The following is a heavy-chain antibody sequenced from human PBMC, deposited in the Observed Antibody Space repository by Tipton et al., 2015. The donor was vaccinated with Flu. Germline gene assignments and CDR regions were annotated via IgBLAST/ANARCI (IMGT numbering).Heavy chain of an antibody. CDR2: IYTSGST. Sequence: TLSLTCTVSGGSINSGSYYWSWIRQPAGQGLQWIGRIYTSGSTNYNFSLNSRVTISVDTSKNQFYLRPTSVTAADTAIYYCARDRSGSSSYYGAFDIWGQGTMVNVSS. V-gene: IGHV4-61*02. D-gene: IGHD3-10*01. CDR3: ARDRSGSSSYYGAFDI. CDR1: GGSINSGSYY. J-gene: IGHJ3*02.